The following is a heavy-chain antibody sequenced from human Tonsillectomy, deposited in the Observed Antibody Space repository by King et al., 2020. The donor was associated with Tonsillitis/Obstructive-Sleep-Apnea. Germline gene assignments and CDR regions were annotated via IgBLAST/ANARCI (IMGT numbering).Heavy chain of an antibody. Sequence: VQLVESGGGVVQPGRSLRLSCAASGFTFSPYAMHWVRQAPGKGLEWVAVISYDGSKKYYADSVKGRFTISRDNSKSTLYLQMNSLRVEDTALYYCARVYCSSASCYILDEWGQGTLVTVSS. CDR3: ARVYCSSASCYILDE. D-gene: IGHD2-2*01. CDR2: ISYDGSKK. V-gene: IGHV3-30*04. CDR1: GFTFSPYA. J-gene: IGHJ4*02.